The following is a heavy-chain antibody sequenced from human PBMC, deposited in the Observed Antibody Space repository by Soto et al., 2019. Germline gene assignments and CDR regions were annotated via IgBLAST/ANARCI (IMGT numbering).Heavy chain of an antibody. J-gene: IGHJ4*02. CDR2: IILPFGTP. CDR3: ARGPDYAGYIHY. D-gene: IGHD4-17*01. CDR1: GGTLSNHA. Sequence: QVRLVQSGAEVKKPGSSVKVSCKASGGTLSNHAINWVRQAPGQGPEWVGVIILPFGTPNYAQKFQGRVTINADESITTAYMDLNGLSSDYTAVYYCARGPDYAGYIHYWCQGSLVTVSS. V-gene: IGHV1-69*13.